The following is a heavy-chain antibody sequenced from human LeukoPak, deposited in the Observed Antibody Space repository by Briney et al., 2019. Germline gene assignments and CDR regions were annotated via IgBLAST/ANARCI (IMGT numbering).Heavy chain of an antibody. CDR1: GFTFSSYG. CDR2: ISGSGGST. D-gene: IGHD5-12*01. J-gene: IGHJ4*02. V-gene: IGHV3-23*01. CDR3: AKDQRGYSGYDYVRYFDY. Sequence: PGGSLRLSCAASGFTFSSYGMSWVRQAPGKGLEWVSAISGSGGSTYYADSVKGRFTISRDNSKNTLYLQMNSLRAEDTAVYYCAKDQRGYSGYDYVRYFDYWGQGTLVTVSS.